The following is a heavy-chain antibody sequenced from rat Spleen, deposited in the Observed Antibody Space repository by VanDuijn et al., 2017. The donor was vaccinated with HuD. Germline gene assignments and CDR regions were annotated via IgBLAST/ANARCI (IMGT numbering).Heavy chain of an antibody. D-gene: IGHD5-1*01. CDR1: GFSLTSYH. J-gene: IGHJ3*01. CDR2: ISSGGNT. CDR3: AGHWEGNWFAY. Sequence: QVQLMESGPGLVQPSQTLSLTCTVSGFSLTSYHVHWVRQPPGKGLEWIVTISSGGNTYYNSAIKSRLSISRDTSKSQVFLKMNSLQTEDTAMYFCAGHWEGNWFAYWGQGTLVTVSS. V-gene: IGHV2S12*01.